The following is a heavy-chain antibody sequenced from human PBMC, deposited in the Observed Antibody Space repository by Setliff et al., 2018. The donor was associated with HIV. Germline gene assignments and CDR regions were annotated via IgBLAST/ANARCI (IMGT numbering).Heavy chain of an antibody. CDR3: TRHETTAY. J-gene: IGHJ4*02. Sequence: GGSLRLSCATSGVTFSDSAMHWVRQASGKGREWVGRIRSIANSHATTYAASVKGRFTISRDDSKNTAYLQMDRLRTADTAVYYSTRHETTAYWGQGPLVTVSS. CDR1: GVTFSDSA. D-gene: IGHD4-17*01. V-gene: IGHV3-73*01. CDR2: IRSIANSHAT.